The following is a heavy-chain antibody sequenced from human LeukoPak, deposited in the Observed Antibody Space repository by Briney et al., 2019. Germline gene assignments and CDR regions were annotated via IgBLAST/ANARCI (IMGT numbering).Heavy chain of an antibody. D-gene: IGHD2-15*01. CDR1: GFTFSTYA. CDR3: VKDKAVVAASYYFDY. CDR2: ISSNGGST. J-gene: IGHJ4*02. Sequence: TGRPLGLSCSAPGFTFSTYAMHWFRQAPGKRLKYVSAISSNGGSTYYADSVKGRFTISRDNSKNTLYLQMSSLRAEDTAVYYCVKDKAVVAASYYFDYWGQGTLVTVSS. V-gene: IGHV3-64D*06.